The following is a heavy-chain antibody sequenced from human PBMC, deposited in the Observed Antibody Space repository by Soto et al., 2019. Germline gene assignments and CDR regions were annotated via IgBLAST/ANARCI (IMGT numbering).Heavy chain of an antibody. CDR1: GYTFTGCF. D-gene: IGHD1-26*01. V-gene: IGHV1-2*02. CDR2: INPRSGDT. CDR3: AKGWEVIMGAHY. Sequence: ASVKVSCKASGYTFTGCFIHWARQAPGQGLGWMGWINPRSGDTNYAQNFQGRVTMTRDTSITTAYMELSTLRSDDTAVYYCAKGWEVIMGAHYWGQGALVTVSS. J-gene: IGHJ4*02.